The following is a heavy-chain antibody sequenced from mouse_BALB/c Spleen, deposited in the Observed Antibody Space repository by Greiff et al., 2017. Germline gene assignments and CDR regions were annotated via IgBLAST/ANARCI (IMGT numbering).Heavy chain of an antibody. CDR2: IDPANGNT. V-gene: IGHV14-3*02. CDR1: GFNIKDTY. Sequence: EVKLQQSGAELVKPGASVKLSCTASGFNIKDTYMHWVKQRPEQGLEWIGRIDPANGNTKYDPKFQGKATITADTSSNTAYLQLSSLTSEDTAVYYCASYSNYGYWGQGTTLTVSS. J-gene: IGHJ2*01. D-gene: IGHD2-5*01. CDR3: ASYSNYGY.